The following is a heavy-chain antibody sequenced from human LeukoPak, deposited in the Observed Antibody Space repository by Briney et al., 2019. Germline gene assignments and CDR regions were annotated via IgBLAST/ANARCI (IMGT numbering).Heavy chain of an antibody. CDR2: IYSGGST. CDR1: GFTVSSNY. V-gene: IGHV3-66*01. CDR3: AREDAGSDTVVEWNYYYGMDV. J-gene: IGHJ6*02. Sequence: PGGSLRLSCAASGFTVSSNYMSWVRQAPGKGLEWVSVIYSGGSTYYADSVKGRFTISRDNSKNTLYLQMNSLRAEDTAVYYCAREDAGSDTVVEWNYYYGMDVWGQGTTVTVSS. D-gene: IGHD5-18*01.